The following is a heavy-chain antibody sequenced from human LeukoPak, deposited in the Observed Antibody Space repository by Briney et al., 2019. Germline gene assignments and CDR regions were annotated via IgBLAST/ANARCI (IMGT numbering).Heavy chain of an antibody. D-gene: IGHD6-13*01. Sequence: PSETLSLTCTVSGGSITSGSYYWAWIRQPPGKGLEWIGSIYSGGSTYYHPSLKSRVTISVDTSQKQFSLTLPSVTAADTAVYYCARSAAADWYFDLWGRGTLVTVSS. CDR3: ARSAAADWYFDL. CDR2: IYSGGST. V-gene: IGHV4-39*07. J-gene: IGHJ2*01. CDR1: GGSITSGSYY.